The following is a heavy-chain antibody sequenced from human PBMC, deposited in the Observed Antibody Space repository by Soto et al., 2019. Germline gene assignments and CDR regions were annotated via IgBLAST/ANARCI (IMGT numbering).Heavy chain of an antibody. CDR1: VYSCTTYW. J-gene: IGHJ6*02. Sequence: GESLKISCQGSVYSCTTYWISWVRQMPGKGLEWMGKIDPGDSSTNYSPSFRGHITISVDRSINTAHLQFSSLKAADTAVYYCARLEKWYYNYYGLDVWGQGTMVTVSS. V-gene: IGHV5-10-1*01. CDR2: IDPGDSST. D-gene: IGHD1-26*01. CDR3: ARLEKWYYNYYGLDV.